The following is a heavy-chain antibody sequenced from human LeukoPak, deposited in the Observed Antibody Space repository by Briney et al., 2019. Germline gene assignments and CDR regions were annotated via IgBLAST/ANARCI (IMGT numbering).Heavy chain of an antibody. CDR3: ARVRPYYYMDV. Sequence: MPSETLSLTCTAAGVSISSYYWSWIRQTARKGLEWIGRIYTSGSTNYNTSLKSRVTMSVDTSKNQFSLKLSSVTAADTAVYYCARVRPYYYMDVWGKGTTVTVSS. J-gene: IGHJ6*03. CDR2: IYTSGST. CDR1: GVSISSYY. V-gene: IGHV4-4*07.